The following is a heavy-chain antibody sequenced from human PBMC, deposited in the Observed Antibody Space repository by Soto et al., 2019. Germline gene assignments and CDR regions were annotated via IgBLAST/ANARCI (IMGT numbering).Heavy chain of an antibody. CDR3: TRASSGWYRENWFDP. Sequence: HPGGSLRLSCTASGFTFGGYAMSWFRQAPGKGLEWVGFIRSKAYGGTTEYAASVKGRFTISRDDSKSIAYLQMNSLKTEDTAVYYCTRASSGWYRENWFDPWGQGTLVTVSS. CDR1: GFTFGGYA. CDR2: IRSKAYGGTT. D-gene: IGHD6-19*01. J-gene: IGHJ5*02. V-gene: IGHV3-49*03.